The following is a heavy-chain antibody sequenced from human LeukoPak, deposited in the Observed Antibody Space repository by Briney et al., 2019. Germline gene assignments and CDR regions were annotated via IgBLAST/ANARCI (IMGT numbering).Heavy chain of an antibody. CDR1: GFTFSSYG. J-gene: IGHJ6*02. D-gene: IGHD2-2*01. V-gene: IGHV3-21*01. CDR2: ISSSSSYI. CDR3: ARDMEYCSSTSCYYYGMDV. Sequence: GGSLRLSCAASGFTFSSYGMHWVRQAPGKGLEWVSSISSSSSYIYYADSVKGRFTISRDNAKNSLYLQMNSLRAEDTAVYYCARDMEYCSSTSCYYYGMDVWGQGTTVTVSS.